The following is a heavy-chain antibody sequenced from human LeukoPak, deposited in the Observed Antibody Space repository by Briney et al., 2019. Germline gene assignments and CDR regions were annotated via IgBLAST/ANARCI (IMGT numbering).Heavy chain of an antibody. V-gene: IGHV1-8*01. Sequence: ASVKVSCKASGYTFTSYDINWVGQATGQGLAWMGWMNPNRGNTGYAQKFQGRVTMTRNTSISTAYMELSSLRSEDTAVYYCARGPPRYYDILTGYRRPYYYYMDVWGKGTTVTVSS. CDR1: GYTFTSYD. D-gene: IGHD3-9*01. CDR3: ARGPPRYYDILTGYRRPYYYYMDV. J-gene: IGHJ6*03. CDR2: MNPNRGNT.